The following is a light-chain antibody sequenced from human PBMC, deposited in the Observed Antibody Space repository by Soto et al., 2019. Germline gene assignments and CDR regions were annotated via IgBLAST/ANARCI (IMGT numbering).Light chain of an antibody. Sequence: QPVLTQPPSASGSPGQSVTVSCTGTSSDVGGYNFVSWYQQHPGKAPKLIIYEVSQRPSGVPDRFSGSKSGNTASLTVSGLQAEDEGDYYCSSYAGGNNLVFGGGTQLTVL. CDR2: EVS. CDR1: SSDVGGYNF. CDR3: SSYAGGNNLV. V-gene: IGLV2-8*01. J-gene: IGLJ2*01.